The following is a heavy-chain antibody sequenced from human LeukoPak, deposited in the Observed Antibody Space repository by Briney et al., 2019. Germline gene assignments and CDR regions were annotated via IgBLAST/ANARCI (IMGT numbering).Heavy chain of an antibody. CDR1: GGSFSGYY. V-gene: IGHV4-34*01. CDR3: ARGSASGYYSWFDP. Sequence: SETLSLTCAVYGGSFSGYYWSWIRQPPGKGLEWIGEINHSGSTNYNPSLKSRVTISVDTSKNQFSLKLSSVTAADTAVYYCARGSASGYYSWFDPWGQGTLVTVSS. J-gene: IGHJ5*02. CDR2: INHSGST. D-gene: IGHD3-22*01.